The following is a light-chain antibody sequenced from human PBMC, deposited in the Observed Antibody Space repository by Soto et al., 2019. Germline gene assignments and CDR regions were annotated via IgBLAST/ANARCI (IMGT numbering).Light chain of an antibody. V-gene: IGKV1-6*01. CDR3: LQDSKYPRT. J-gene: IGKJ1*01. Sequence: AIQMTQSPSSLSVSVGDRVTITCRASQDIGTELGWYQQKPGKAPRLLIYGTFSLQSGVPSRFSGSRSGTDFTLTISSLQPDDFATYYCLQDSKYPRTFGQGTKVEVK. CDR2: GTF. CDR1: QDIGTE.